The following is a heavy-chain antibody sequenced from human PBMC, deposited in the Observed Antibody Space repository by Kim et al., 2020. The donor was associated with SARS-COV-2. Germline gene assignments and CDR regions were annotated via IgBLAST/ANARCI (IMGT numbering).Heavy chain of an antibody. Sequence: ASVKVSCKASGYTFTSYDINWVRQASGQGLEWMGWMNPNSGNTGYAQKFQGRVTMTRDTSISTAYMELNSLRSEDTAVYYCARGDGYCSSSSCYNYWGQGTLVTVSS. CDR1: GYTFTSYD. D-gene: IGHD2-2*02. CDR3: ARGDGYCSSSSCYNY. CDR2: MNPNSGNT. V-gene: IGHV1-8*02. J-gene: IGHJ4*02.